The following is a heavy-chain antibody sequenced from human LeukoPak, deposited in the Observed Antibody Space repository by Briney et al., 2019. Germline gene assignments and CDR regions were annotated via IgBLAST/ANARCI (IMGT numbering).Heavy chain of an antibody. D-gene: IGHD5-18*01. CDR3: AREGQDTAMADYYMDV. V-gene: IGHV1-69*05. CDR2: IIPIFGTA. CDR1: GGTFSSYA. Sequence: GASVKVSCKASGGTFSSYAISWVRQAPGQGLEWMGGIIPIFGTAKYAQKFQGRVTITTDESTSTAYMELSSLRSEDTAVYYCAREGQDTAMADYYMDVWGKGTTVTVSS. J-gene: IGHJ6*03.